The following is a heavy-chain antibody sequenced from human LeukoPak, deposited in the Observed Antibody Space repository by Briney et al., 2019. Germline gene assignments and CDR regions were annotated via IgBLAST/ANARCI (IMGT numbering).Heavy chain of an antibody. CDR2: IRAYNGNT. CDR3: ARVWYDILTGYYNENWFDP. V-gene: IGHV1-18*01. D-gene: IGHD3-9*01. Sequence: ASVKVSCKASGYTFTSYGISWVRQAPGQGLEWMGWIRAYNGNTNYAQKLQGRVTMTTDTSTSTAYMGLRSLRSDDTAVYYCARVWYDILTGYYNENWFDPWGQGTLVTVSS. J-gene: IGHJ5*02. CDR1: GYTFTSYG.